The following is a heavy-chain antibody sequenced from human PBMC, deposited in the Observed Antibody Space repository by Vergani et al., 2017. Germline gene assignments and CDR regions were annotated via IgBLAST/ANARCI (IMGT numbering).Heavy chain of an antibody. CDR2: FDPEDGET. CDR1: GYTLTELS. D-gene: IGHD1-26*01. J-gene: IGHJ5*02. V-gene: IGHV1-24*01. Sequence: QVPLVPSGAEVKKPGASVKVSCTVSGYTLTELSMHWVRQAPGKGLEWMGGFDPEDGETIYAQKFQGRVTMTEDTSTDTAYMELSSLRSEDTAVYYCATPTPELLSADWFDPWGQGTLVTVSS. CDR3: ATPTPELLSADWFDP.